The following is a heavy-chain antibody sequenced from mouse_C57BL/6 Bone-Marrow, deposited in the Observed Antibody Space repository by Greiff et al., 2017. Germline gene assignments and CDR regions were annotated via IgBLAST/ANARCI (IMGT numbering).Heavy chain of an antibody. D-gene: IGHD1-1*01. CDR3: ASSGGSSLFAY. J-gene: IGHJ3*01. Sequence: VQLQQPGAELVKPGASVQLSCKASGYTFTSYWMHWVKQRPGQGLEWIGMIHPNSGSTNYNEKFKSKATLTVDKSSSTAYMQLSSLTSEYSAVYYCASSGGSSLFAYWCQGTLVTVSA. CDR1: GYTFTSYW. V-gene: IGHV1-64*01. CDR2: IHPNSGST.